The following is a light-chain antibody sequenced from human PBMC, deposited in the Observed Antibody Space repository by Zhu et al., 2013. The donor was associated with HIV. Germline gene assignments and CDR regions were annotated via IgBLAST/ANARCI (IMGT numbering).Light chain of an antibody. CDR3: QQYNSYSPIT. Sequence: IQLTQSPSSLSASVGDRVTITCRASQSVSKWVAWYQQKPGKAPKLLIYDASTLETGVPLRFRGSGSGTEFTLTISSLHPDDFATYYCQQYNSYSPITFGQGTRVDIK. J-gene: IGKJ5*01. V-gene: IGKV1-5*01. CDR2: DAS. CDR1: QSVSKW.